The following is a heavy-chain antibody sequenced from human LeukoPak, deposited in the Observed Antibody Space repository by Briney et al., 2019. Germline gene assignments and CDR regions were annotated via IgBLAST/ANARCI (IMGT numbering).Heavy chain of an antibody. J-gene: IGHJ4*02. D-gene: IGHD6-19*01. CDR1: GFTFSSYS. Sequence: GGSLRLSCAASGFTFSSYSMNWVRQAPGKGLEWVSAISGSGGSTYYADSVKGRFTISRDNSKNTLYLHINSLRAEDTAVYYCAKLAIAVAGWDFDYWGQGTLVTVSS. CDR2: ISGSGGST. V-gene: IGHV3-23*01. CDR3: AKLAIAVAGWDFDY.